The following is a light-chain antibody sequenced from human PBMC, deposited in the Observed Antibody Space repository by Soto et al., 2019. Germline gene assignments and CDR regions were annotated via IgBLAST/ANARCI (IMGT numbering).Light chain of an antibody. J-gene: IGKJ5*01. CDR3: HQRQYWPPIT. CDR1: QSVAGTY. Sequence: EIVLTQSPGTLSLSPGERATLSCRASQSVAGTYLAWYQQKPGQAPRLLIYRASSGATGIPDRFSGSGSGTDFTLTISRLEPEDFAVYYCHQRQYWPPITFGQGTRLEIK. V-gene: IGKV3D-20*02. CDR2: RAS.